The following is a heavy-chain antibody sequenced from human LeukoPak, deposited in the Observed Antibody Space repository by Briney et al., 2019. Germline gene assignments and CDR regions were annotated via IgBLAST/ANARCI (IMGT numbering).Heavy chain of an antibody. V-gene: IGHV1-18*01. CDR2: VSGNNGNT. J-gene: IGHJ3*01. Sequence: ASVKVSCKASGYTFTTYGISWVRQALGQGLEWMGWVSGNNGNTNYAQKLQGRVTMTTDTSTNTAYMELRSLRSDDTAVYYCARDFFDVWGQGTMVTVSS. CDR1: GYTFTTYG. CDR3: ARDFFDV.